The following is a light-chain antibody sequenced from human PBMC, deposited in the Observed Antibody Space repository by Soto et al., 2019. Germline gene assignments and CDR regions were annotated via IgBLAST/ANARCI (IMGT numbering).Light chain of an antibody. V-gene: IGKV3-20*01. CDR3: QQYNNWPRAT. Sequence: VLSQSPGRLSLSPGETATLSCRASQSVPSTYFAWYQQKSGQPPRLLISGTSNRATGIPDRFSGSGSGRDFTLTISRLEPEDFAVYFCQQYNNWPRATFGGGTKVDIK. J-gene: IGKJ4*01. CDR2: GTS. CDR1: QSVPSTY.